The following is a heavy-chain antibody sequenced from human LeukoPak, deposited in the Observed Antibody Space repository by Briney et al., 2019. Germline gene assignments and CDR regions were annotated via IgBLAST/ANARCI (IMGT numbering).Heavy chain of an antibody. V-gene: IGHV5-51*01. Sequence: GESLKISCKGSGYSVTNNWIGWVRQMPGRGLEWMGIIYPDDSDTRYSPSFQGQVTISADKSINTAYLQWSSLKASDTAMYYCARHPSYTSGWPLDYWGQGTLVTVPS. CDR3: ARHPSYTSGWPLDY. J-gene: IGHJ4*02. CDR1: GYSVTNNW. CDR2: IYPDDSDT. D-gene: IGHD6-19*01.